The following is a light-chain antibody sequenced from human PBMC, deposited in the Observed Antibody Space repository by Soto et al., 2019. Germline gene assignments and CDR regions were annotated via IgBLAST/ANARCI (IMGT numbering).Light chain of an antibody. Sequence: IVLTQSPGPLSLSPGERATLSCRASQSVSSNYLVWYQQKPGQAPRLLIYAASSRATGIPDRFSGSGSGTAFTLTISSLEAEDFAIYYCQQRSNWPPITFGQGTRLEIK. V-gene: IGKV3D-20*02. CDR3: QQRSNWPPIT. CDR1: QSVSSNY. J-gene: IGKJ5*01. CDR2: AAS.